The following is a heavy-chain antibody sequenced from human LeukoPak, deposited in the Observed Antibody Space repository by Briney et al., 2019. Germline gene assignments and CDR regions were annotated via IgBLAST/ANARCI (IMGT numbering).Heavy chain of an antibody. J-gene: IGHJ4*02. Sequence: GGSLRLSCAASGFTFSNQWMHWVRQAPGKGLVWVSRINSDGGSTTYADSVKGRFTVSRDNAENTLYLQMNSLRAEDTAVYYCARGYGSYADYWGQGTLVTVSS. D-gene: IGHD1-26*01. CDR2: INSDGGST. CDR3: ARGYGSYADY. CDR1: GFTFSNQW. V-gene: IGHV3-74*01.